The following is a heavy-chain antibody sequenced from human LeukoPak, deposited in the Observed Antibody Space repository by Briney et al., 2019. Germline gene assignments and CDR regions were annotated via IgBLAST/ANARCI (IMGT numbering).Heavy chain of an antibody. D-gene: IGHD6-6*01. J-gene: IGHJ4*02. CDR1: GFIFRNDW. V-gene: IGHV3-74*01. Sequence: GGSLRLSCVGSGFIFRNDWMHWVRQAPGKGLVWVSRLYSEGGRAYYADSVKGRFTISRDNAKNTLYLQMNSLTVEDTAVYYCSRGLGQPVDSWGQGTLVTVSS. CDR2: LYSEGGRA. CDR3: SRGLGQPVDS.